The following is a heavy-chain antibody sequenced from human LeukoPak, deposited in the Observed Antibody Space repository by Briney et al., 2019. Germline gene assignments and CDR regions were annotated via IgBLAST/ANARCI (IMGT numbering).Heavy chain of an antibody. Sequence: GGSLRLSCAASGFTFSSYGMHWVSQAPGKRLEWVAFIRYDGSNKYYADSVKGRFTISRDNSKNTLYLQMNSLRAEDTAVYYCARVFWGCTNGVSYKPSPFDHWGQGTLVTVSS. V-gene: IGHV3-30*02. CDR1: GFTFSSYG. D-gene: IGHD2-8*01. CDR3: ARVFWGCTNGVSYKPSPFDH. J-gene: IGHJ4*02. CDR2: IRYDGSNK.